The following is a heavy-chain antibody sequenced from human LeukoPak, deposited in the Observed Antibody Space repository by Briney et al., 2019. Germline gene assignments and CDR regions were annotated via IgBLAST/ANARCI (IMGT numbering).Heavy chain of an antibody. CDR3: AKDEVGGHFEY. CDR1: GFTFISYA. J-gene: IGHJ4*02. V-gene: IGHV3-7*01. Sequence: GGPLRFSCPPPGFTFISYAMHGFGQAPAKGREGGAKVNEDGRQIYYADSVKGRFTISRDNAKNSVHLQMNNLRVEDTAVYYCAKDEVGGHFEYWGQGILVTVSS. CDR2: VNEDGRQI.